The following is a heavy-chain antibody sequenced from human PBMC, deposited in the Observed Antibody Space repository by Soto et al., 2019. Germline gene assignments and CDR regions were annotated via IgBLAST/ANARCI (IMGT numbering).Heavy chain of an antibody. CDR3: ARLEGLATISYYFDY. D-gene: IGHD3-9*01. CDR2: IYYRGNT. J-gene: IGHJ4*02. Sequence: LSLTCSVSGDSINSNNDYWGWIRQPPGKGLEWIGSIYYRGNTYYNPSLKTRVTISLDKSKSQFSLKLNSVTAADSAVYFCARLEGLATISYYFDYWGQGTLVTVSS. CDR1: GDSINSNNDY. V-gene: IGHV4-39*01.